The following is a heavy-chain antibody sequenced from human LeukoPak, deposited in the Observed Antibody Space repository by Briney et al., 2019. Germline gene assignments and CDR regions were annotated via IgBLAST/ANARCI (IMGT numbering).Heavy chain of an antibody. CDR1: GGTFSSYA. V-gene: IGHV1-69*04. CDR3: ARAFPVTTSSYYYYGMDV. J-gene: IGHJ6*02. D-gene: IGHD4-17*01. Sequence: GASVKVSCKASGGTFSSYAISWVRQAPGQGLEWMGRIIPILGIANYAQKFQGRVTITADKSTSTAYMELSSLRSEDTAVYYCARAFPVTTSSYYYYGMDVWGQGTTATVSS. CDR2: IIPILGIA.